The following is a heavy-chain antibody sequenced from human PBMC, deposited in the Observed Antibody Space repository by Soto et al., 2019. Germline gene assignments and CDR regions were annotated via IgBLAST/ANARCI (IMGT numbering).Heavy chain of an antibody. V-gene: IGHV1-69*13. D-gene: IGHD2-2*01. CDR2: IIPIFGTA. J-gene: IGHJ6*02. CDR1: GDTFSSYA. CDR3: ARDHVVPQAGYYYYGMDV. Sequence: GASVKVSCKASGDTFSSYAISWVRQAPGQGLEWMGGIIPIFGTANYAQKFQGRVTITADESTSTAYMELSSLRSEDTAVYYCARDHVVPQAGYYYYGMDVWGQGTTVTVSS.